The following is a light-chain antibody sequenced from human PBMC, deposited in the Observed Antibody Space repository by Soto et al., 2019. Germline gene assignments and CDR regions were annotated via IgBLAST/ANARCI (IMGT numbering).Light chain of an antibody. V-gene: IGKV3-11*01. Sequence: EIVLTQSPATLSLSPGERATLSCRASQSVSSSLAWYQQKPGQAPRLLIYAASNRATGIPTRFSGSGSGTDFTLTISSLEPEDFGVYYCQQRSDWPPSITFGGGTKV. CDR1: QSVSSS. CDR3: QQRSDWPPSIT. J-gene: IGKJ4*01. CDR2: AAS.